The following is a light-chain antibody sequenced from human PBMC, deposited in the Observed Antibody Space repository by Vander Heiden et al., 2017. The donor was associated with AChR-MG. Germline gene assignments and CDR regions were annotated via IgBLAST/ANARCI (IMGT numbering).Light chain of an antibody. Sequence: DVVMTQSPLSLPVTLGQPASISCRSSQSLVHSDGDTYLSWFQQRPGQSPRRLIYKVSNRDSGVPDRFRGSGSGTDFTLKISRVEPEDVGVYYCMQGIHWPETFGQGTKVEIK. V-gene: IGKV2-30*02. J-gene: IGKJ1*01. CDR1: QSLVHSDGDTY. CDR3: MQGIHWPET. CDR2: KVS.